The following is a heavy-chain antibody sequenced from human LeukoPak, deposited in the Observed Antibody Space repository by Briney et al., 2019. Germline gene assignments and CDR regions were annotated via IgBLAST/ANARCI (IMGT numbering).Heavy chain of an antibody. CDR1: GYTFTGYY. D-gene: IGHD2-2*01. CDR3: ARDVGEYCSSINCHASDY. CDR2: INPGSGAT. J-gene: IGHJ4*02. V-gene: IGHV1-2*02. Sequence: ASVKVSCKASGYTFTGYYMHWVRQAPGQGLEWMGWINPGSGATNCAQRFHGRVTMTRDTSISTVYMELSRLRSDDTAVYYCARDVGEYCSSINCHASDYWGQGTLVTVSS.